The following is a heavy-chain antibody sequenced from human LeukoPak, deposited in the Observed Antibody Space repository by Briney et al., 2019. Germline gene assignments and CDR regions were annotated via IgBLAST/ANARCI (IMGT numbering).Heavy chain of an antibody. Sequence: SETLSLTCTVSGGSITSDPYYWGWIRQSPEKGLEWIGSISFSGSTFYNPSLKSRATVSRDTSKNQFSLRLNSVTAADTAVYYCARINGGIWGQGILVTVSS. D-gene: IGHD3-3*02. CDR3: ARINGGI. J-gene: IGHJ4*02. V-gene: IGHV4-39*07. CDR1: GGSITSDPYY. CDR2: ISFSGST.